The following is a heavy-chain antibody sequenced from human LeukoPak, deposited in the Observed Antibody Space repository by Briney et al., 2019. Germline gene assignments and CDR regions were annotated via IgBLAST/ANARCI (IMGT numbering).Heavy chain of an antibody. CDR2: IYTSGST. J-gene: IGHJ6*03. D-gene: IGHD2-2*01. CDR1: GGSISSYY. Sequence: SETLSLTCTVSGGSISSYYWSWIRQPAGKGLEWIGRIYTSGSTNYNPSLKSRVTMSVDTSKNQFSLKLSSVTAADTAVYYCAREMYQLLSFYYYYYMDVWGKGTTVTVSS. CDR3: AREMYQLLSFYYYYYMDV. V-gene: IGHV4-4*07.